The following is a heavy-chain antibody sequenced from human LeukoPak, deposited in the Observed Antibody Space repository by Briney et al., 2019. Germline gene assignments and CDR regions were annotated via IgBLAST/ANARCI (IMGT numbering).Heavy chain of an antibody. V-gene: IGHV4-34*01. CDR2: INHSGST. CDR1: GGSFSGYY. D-gene: IGHD3-10*01. CDR3: ARGPGSGSYFAWFDT. J-gene: IGHJ5*02. Sequence: SETLSLTCAVCGGSFSGYYWSWIRQPPGKGLEWIGEINHSGSTNYNPSLKSRVTISVDTSKNQFSLKLSSMTAADTAVYYCARGPGSGSYFAWFDTWGQGALVTVSS.